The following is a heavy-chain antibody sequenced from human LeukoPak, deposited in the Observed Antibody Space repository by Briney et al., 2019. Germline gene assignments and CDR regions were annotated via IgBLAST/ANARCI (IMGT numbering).Heavy chain of an antibody. CDR3: ARAERITIFGVVISTFDY. CDR2: INPNSGGT. V-gene: IGHV1-2*02. D-gene: IGHD3-3*01. CDR1: GYTFTGYY. J-gene: IGHJ4*02. Sequence: GASVKASCKASGYTFTGYYMLWVRQAPGQGLEWMGWINPNSGGTNYAQKFQGRVTMTRDTSISTAYMELSRLRSDDTAVYYCARAERITIFGVVISTFDYWGQGTLVTVSS.